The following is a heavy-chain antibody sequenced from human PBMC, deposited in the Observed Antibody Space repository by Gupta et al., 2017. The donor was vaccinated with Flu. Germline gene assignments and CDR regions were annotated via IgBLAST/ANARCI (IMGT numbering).Heavy chain of an antibody. D-gene: IGHD2-2*01. V-gene: IGHV3-15*01. J-gene: IGHJ4*02. Sequence: GKGLGWVGRIKSKSEGETIDYAAPVKGRFTISKDASMGTLYLRMDSLKTEDTAVYYCTTPRYCTSTSCGSIDYWGQGTLVTVSS. CDR2: IKSKSEGETI. CDR3: TTPRYCTSTSCGSIDY.